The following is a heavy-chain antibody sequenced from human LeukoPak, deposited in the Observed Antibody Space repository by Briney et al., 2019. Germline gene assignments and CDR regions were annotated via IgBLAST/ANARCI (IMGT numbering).Heavy chain of an antibody. J-gene: IGHJ4*02. CDR1: GGSISSSSYY. CDR3: ARVWISYYFDY. D-gene: IGHD2-2*03. V-gene: IGHV4-39*07. Sequence: SETLSLTCTVSGGSISSSSYYWGWIRQPPGKGLEWIGSIYYSGSTYYNPSLKSRVTISVDTSKNQFSLKLSSVTAADTAVYYCARVWISYYFDYWGQGTLVTVSS. CDR2: IYYSGST.